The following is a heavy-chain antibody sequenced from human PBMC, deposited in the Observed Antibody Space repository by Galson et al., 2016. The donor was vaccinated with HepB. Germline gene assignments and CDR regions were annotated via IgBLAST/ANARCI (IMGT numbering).Heavy chain of an antibody. V-gene: IGHV4-59*01. Sequence: SETLSLTCATSGAYISNYYWTWIRQPPGKGLEWIGYVHFSGSTDYNPSLKSRVTMSLDASQKHFSLRLSSVTAADTAVYYCAKGSRFLYGAIFGEYFDFWGPGILVTVSS. CDR1: GAYISNYY. CDR3: AKGSRFLYGAIFGEYFDF. CDR2: VHFSGST. D-gene: IGHD3-3*01. J-gene: IGHJ4*02.